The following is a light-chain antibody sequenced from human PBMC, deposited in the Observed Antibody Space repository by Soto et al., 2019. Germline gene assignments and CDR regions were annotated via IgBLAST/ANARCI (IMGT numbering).Light chain of an antibody. V-gene: IGKV1-5*01. CDR1: QSVGSW. CDR2: DAS. Sequence: DIQMTQSPSTLSATAGDRVTISCRASQSVGSWLAWYQQKPGKAPKFLIYDASTLESGVPSRFSGSGSGTEFTLTISSLQPDDFATYYCQQYDNYPLTFGGGTKVDIK. CDR3: QQYDNYPLT. J-gene: IGKJ4*01.